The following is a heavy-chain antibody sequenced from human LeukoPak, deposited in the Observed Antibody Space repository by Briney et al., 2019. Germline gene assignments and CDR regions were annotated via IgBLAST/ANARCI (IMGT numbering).Heavy chain of an antibody. V-gene: IGHV1-69*04. CDR3: ARGLGSSSWRYYFDY. CDR2: IIPILGIA. J-gene: IGHJ4*02. D-gene: IGHD6-13*01. CDR1: GGTFSSYA. Sequence: ASVKVSCKASGGTFSSYAISWVGQAPGQGLEGMGRIIPILGIANYAQKFQGRVTITADKSTNTAYMELSSLRSEDTAVYYCARGLGSSSWRYYFDYWGQGTLVTVSS.